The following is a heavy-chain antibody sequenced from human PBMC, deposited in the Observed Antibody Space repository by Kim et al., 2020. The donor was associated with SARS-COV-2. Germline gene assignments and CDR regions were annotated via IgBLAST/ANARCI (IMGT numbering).Heavy chain of an antibody. J-gene: IGHJ4*02. Sequence: GGSLRLSCAASGLTFSSYSMNWVRQAPGKGLEWVSSISSSSSYIYYADSVKGRFTISRDNAKNSLYLQMNSLRAEDTAVYYCARDLYAIGGYAPLDVDYWGQGTLVTVSS. V-gene: IGHV3-21*01. CDR3: ARDLYAIGGYAPLDVDY. CDR1: GLTFSSYS. CDR2: ISSSSSYI. D-gene: IGHD5-12*01.